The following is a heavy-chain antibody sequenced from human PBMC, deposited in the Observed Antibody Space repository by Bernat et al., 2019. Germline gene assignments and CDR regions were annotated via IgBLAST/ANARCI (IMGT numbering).Heavy chain of an antibody. CDR2: IYDSGST. D-gene: IGHD6-25*01. CDR3: ARGPSGNFDY. J-gene: IGHJ4*02. V-gene: IGHV4-4*02. Sequence: QVQLQESGPGLVKPSGTLSLTCAVSGGSISSSNWWSWVRQPPGKGLEWIGEIYDSGSTNYNPSLRSRVTTSVDKSKNQFSLKLSSVTAAATAVYYCARGPSGNFDYWGQGTLVTVSS. CDR1: GGSISSSNW.